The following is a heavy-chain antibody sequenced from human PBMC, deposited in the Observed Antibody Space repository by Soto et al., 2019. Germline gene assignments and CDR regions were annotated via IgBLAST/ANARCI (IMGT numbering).Heavy chain of an antibody. J-gene: IGHJ6*02. D-gene: IGHD6-13*01. CDR2: INSDGSST. Sequence: QTGGSLRLSCAASGFTFSTYWMHWVRQAPGKGLVWVSRINSDGSSTRYADSVKGRFTISRDNAKNTLYLQMNSLRAEDAAVYYCARDRSIAAAGTPLGFYYYGMDVWGQGTTVTVSS. CDR1: GFTFSTYW. V-gene: IGHV3-74*01. CDR3: ARDRSIAAAGTPLGFYYYGMDV.